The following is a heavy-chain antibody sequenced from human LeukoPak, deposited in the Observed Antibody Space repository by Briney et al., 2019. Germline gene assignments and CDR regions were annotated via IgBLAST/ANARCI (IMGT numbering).Heavy chain of an antibody. D-gene: IGHD3-9*01. CDR3: ASHYDILTGLAYFDY. Sequence: PSETLSLTCAVSGGSISSGSYSWSWIRQPPGKGLEWIGYIYPRGSTYYNPSLKSRVILSLDKSANQFSLKLSSVTAADTAIYYCASHYDILTGLAYFDYWGQGTLVTVSS. CDR2: IYPRGST. J-gene: IGHJ4*02. V-gene: IGHV4-30-2*01. CDR1: GGSISSGSYS.